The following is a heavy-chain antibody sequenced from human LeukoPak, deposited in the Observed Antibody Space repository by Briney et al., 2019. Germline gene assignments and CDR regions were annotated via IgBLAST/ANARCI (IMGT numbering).Heavy chain of an antibody. J-gene: IGHJ5*02. D-gene: IGHD2-2*01. CDR2: IYPGDSDT. Sequence: GESLKISCKGSGYSFTSYWIGWVRQMPGKGLEWMGIIYPGDSDTRYSPSFQGQVTISADKSISTAYLQWSSLKASDTAMYYCARGQLLPHRVKRGNWFDPWGQGTLVTVSS. CDR3: ARGQLLPHRVKRGNWFDP. V-gene: IGHV5-51*01. CDR1: GYSFTSYW.